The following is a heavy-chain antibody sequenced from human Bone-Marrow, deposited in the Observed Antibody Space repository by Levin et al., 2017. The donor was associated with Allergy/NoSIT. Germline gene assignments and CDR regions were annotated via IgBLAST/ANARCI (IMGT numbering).Heavy chain of an antibody. Sequence: GESLKISCAASGFTFRSYGMHWVRQAPGKGLEWVTSISYGGSSDYYADSVKGRFSISRDNSENTLYLQMSSLRPEDTAVYYCATDRCSGGACSPDYWGQGTLVTVSS. CDR3: ATDRCSGGACSPDY. CDR1: GFTFRSYG. J-gene: IGHJ4*02. CDR2: ISYGGSSD. D-gene: IGHD2-15*01. V-gene: IGHV3-30*03.